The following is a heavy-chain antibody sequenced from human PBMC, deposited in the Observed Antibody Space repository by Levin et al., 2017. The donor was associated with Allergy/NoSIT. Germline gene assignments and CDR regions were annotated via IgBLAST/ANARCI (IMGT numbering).Heavy chain of an antibody. V-gene: IGHV4-59*11. CDR3: ARERRDSINYVDY. D-gene: IGHD5-24*01. CDR2: IDYSGTT. J-gene: IGHJ4*02. Sequence: SETLSLTCTVSGGSMSSHFWSWIRQPPGKSLEWIGCIDYSGTTYYSPSLDTRVTISIDTSKNQFSLRVNFVTAADTAIYYCARERRDSINYVDYWGLGTLVTVAS. CDR1: GGSMSSHF.